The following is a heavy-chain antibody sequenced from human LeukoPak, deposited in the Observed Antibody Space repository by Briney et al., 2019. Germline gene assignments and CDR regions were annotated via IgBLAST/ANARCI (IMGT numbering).Heavy chain of an antibody. Sequence: GGSLRLSRAASGFTFSNYAMSWVRQAPGKGLEWVSSISGSGGSTYYADSVKGRFTISRDNSKNTLYLQMNSLRAEDTAVYYCAKTGGTNYYYYGMDVWGQGTTVTVSS. J-gene: IGHJ6*02. V-gene: IGHV3-23*01. D-gene: IGHD1-1*01. CDR3: AKTGGTNYYYYGMDV. CDR1: GFTFSNYA. CDR2: ISGSGGST.